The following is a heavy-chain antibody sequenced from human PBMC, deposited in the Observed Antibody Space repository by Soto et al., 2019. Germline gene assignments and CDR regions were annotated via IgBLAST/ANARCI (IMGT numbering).Heavy chain of an antibody. CDR1: GGTFSSYA. Sequence: QVQLVQSGAEVKKPGSSVKVSCKASGGTFSSYAISWVRQAPGQGLEWMGGIIPIFGTANYAQKFQGRVTITADESTSKAYMELSSLRSEDTAVYYCARDGHEVYSSGWLDYFDYWGQGTLVTVSS. CDR3: ARDGHEVYSSGWLDYFDY. D-gene: IGHD6-19*01. J-gene: IGHJ4*02. V-gene: IGHV1-69*01. CDR2: IIPIFGTA.